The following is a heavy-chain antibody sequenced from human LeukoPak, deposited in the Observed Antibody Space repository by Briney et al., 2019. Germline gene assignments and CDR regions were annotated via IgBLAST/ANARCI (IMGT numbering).Heavy chain of an antibody. Sequence: GASVKVSCKASGGTFSSYAISWVRQAPGQGLEWMGGIIPIFGTANYAQKFQGRVTITADESTSTAYMELSSLRSEDTAVYYCASNTMGWLRATGPSAFDIWGQGTMVTVSS. J-gene: IGHJ3*02. V-gene: IGHV1-69*13. CDR1: GGTFSSYA. CDR3: ASNTMGWLRATGPSAFDI. D-gene: IGHD5-12*01. CDR2: IIPIFGTA.